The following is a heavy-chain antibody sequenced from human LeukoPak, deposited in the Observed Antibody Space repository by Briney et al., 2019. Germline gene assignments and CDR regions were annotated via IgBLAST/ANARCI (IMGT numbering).Heavy chain of an antibody. V-gene: IGHV1-18*04. CDR1: GYTFTSYG. D-gene: IGHD3-10*01. CDR2: ISAYNGNT. Sequence: ASEKVSCKASGYTFTSYGISWVRQAPGQGLEWMGWISAYNGNTNYAQKLQGRVTMTTDTSTSTAYMELRSLRSDDTAVYYCARDGRQKVRGVTDYWGQGTLVTVSS. CDR3: ARDGRQKVRGVTDY. J-gene: IGHJ4*02.